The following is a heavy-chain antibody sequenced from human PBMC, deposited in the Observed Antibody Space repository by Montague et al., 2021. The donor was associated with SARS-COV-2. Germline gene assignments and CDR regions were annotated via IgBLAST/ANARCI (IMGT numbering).Heavy chain of an antibody. Sequence: CAISGDSVSSNSAAWNWLRQSPSGGLEWLGRTYYRSKWHNDYAVSVKSRITINPDTSKNQFSLQLKSVTPEDTTVYYCARGWVATIPHMDNWGQGSLVIVSS. J-gene: IGHJ4*02. CDR2: TYYRSKWHN. CDR3: ARGWVATIPHMDN. V-gene: IGHV6-1*01. CDR1: GDSVSSNSAA. D-gene: IGHD5-12*01.